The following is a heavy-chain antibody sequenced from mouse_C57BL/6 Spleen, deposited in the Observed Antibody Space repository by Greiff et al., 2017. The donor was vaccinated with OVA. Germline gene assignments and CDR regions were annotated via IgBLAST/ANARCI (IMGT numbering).Heavy chain of an antibody. V-gene: IGHV1-81*01. Sequence: VQLQQSGAELARPGASVKLSCKASGYTFTSYGISWVKQRTGQGLEWIGEIYPRSGNTYYNEKFKGKATLTADKSSSTAYMELRSLTSEDSAVYFCARSSAAAQAGIDYYAMDYWGQGTSVTVSS. J-gene: IGHJ4*01. CDR3: ARSSAAAQAGIDYYAMDY. CDR1: GYTFTSYG. D-gene: IGHD3-2*02. CDR2: IYPRSGNT.